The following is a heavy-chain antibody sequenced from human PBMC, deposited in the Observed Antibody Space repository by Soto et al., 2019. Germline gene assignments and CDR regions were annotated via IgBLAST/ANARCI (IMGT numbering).Heavy chain of an antibody. CDR3: ARHITGTTFPWFDP. Sequence: SVKVSCKASGGTFSSYTISWVRQAPGQGFEWMGRIIPILGIANYAQKFQGRVTITADKSTSTAYMELSSLRSEDTAVYYCARHITGTTFPWFDPWGQGTLVTVSS. CDR1: GGTFSSYT. D-gene: IGHD1-7*01. CDR2: IIPILGIA. V-gene: IGHV1-69*02. J-gene: IGHJ5*02.